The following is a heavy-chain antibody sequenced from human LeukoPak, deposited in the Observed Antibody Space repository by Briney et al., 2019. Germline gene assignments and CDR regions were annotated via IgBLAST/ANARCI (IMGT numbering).Heavy chain of an antibody. CDR1: GFTFSSYA. D-gene: IGHD3-3*01. CDR3: AKEVYDSYFDY. Sequence: GGSLRLSCAASGFTFSSYAMSWVRQAPGKGLEWVSAISGSGGSTYYADSVKGRFTISRDNAKNSLYLQMNSLRAEDTALYYCAKEVYDSYFDYWGQGTLVTVSS. V-gene: IGHV3-23*01. CDR2: ISGSGGST. J-gene: IGHJ4*02.